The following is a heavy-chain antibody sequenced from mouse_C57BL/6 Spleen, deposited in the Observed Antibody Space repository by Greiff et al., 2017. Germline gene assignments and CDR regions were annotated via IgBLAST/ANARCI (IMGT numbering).Heavy chain of an antibody. V-gene: IGHV1-52*01. CDR2: IDPSDSET. D-gene: IGHD2-4*01. Sequence: VQLQQPGAELVRPGSSVKLSCKASGYTFTSYWMHWVKQRPIQGLEWIGNIDPSDSETHYNQKFKDKATLTVDKSSSTAYMQLSSLTSEDSAVYYCARSGYDYDDYYAMDYWGQGTSVTVSS. J-gene: IGHJ4*01. CDR3: ARSGYDYDDYYAMDY. CDR1: GYTFTSYW.